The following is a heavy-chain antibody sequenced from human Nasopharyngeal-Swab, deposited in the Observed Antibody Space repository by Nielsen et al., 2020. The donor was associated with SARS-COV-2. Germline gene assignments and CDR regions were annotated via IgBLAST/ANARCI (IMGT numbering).Heavy chain of an antibody. J-gene: IGHJ6*02. V-gene: IGHV3-21*01. Sequence: GGSLRLSCAASGFTFSSYDMHWVRQAPGKGLEWVSSISSSSSYIYYADSVKGRFTISRDNAKNSLYLQMNSLRAEDTAVYYCARGSRVPYYGMDVWGQGTTVTVSS. D-gene: IGHD2-2*01. CDR2: ISSSSSYI. CDR3: ARGSRVPYYGMDV. CDR1: GFTFSSYD.